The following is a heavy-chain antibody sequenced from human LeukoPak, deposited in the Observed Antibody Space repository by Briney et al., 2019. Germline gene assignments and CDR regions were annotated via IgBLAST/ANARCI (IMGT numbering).Heavy chain of an antibody. D-gene: IGHD3-3*01. J-gene: IGHJ5*02. V-gene: IGHV3-23*01. CDR2: ISGSGGST. Sequence: GGSLRLSCAASGFTFSSYAMSWVRQAPGKGLEWVSAISGSGGSTYYADSVKGRFTISRDNAKNSLYLQMNSLRAEDTAVYYCASFLTYEPQEDYDFWSGPPDGFDPWGQGTLVTVSS. CDR3: ASFLTYEPQEDYDFWSGPPDGFDP. CDR1: GFTFSSYA.